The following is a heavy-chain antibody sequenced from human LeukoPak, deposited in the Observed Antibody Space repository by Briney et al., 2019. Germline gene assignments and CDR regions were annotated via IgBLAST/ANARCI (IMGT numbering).Heavy chain of an antibody. J-gene: IGHJ4*02. Sequence: PSETLSLTCTVSGVSIYSSTYYWAWIRQPPGKGLEFIGSIYYNEDTFQNPSLKSRLTISVDTSANQFSLRLSSVTAADTAVYYCARARRSVTMVRGSFDYWGQGTLVTASS. CDR2: IYYNEDT. D-gene: IGHD3-10*01. V-gene: IGHV4-39*01. CDR3: ARARRSVTMVRGSFDY. CDR1: GVSIYSSTYY.